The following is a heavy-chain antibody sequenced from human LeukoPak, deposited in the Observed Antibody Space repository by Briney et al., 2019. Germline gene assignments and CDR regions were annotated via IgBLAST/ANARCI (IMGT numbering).Heavy chain of an antibody. Sequence: GASVKVSCKASGYTFRNYAITWVGQAPGQGREWMGWITAYNGNTNYAQKFQGRVTMTTDTSTTTAYMELRNLKSDDTAVYYCARDCSGGTCSSFWFDPWGQGTLVTVSS. J-gene: IGHJ5*02. D-gene: IGHD2-15*01. CDR1: GYTFRNYA. CDR3: ARDCSGGTCSSFWFDP. V-gene: IGHV1-18*01. CDR2: ITAYNGNT.